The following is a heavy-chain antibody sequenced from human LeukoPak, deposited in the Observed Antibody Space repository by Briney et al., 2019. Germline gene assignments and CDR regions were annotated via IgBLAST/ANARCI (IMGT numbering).Heavy chain of an antibody. J-gene: IGHJ4*02. D-gene: IGHD2-15*01. CDR2: IWYDESNK. CDR3: AKGSVYCSGGSCYSGLFDY. CDR1: GFTFSTYG. V-gene: IGHV3-33*06. Sequence: GGSLRPSCAASGFTFSTYGMHWVRQAPGKGLEWVGHIWYDESNKYYADSVKGRFTISRDNSKNTLYLQMNSLRAEDTAVYYCAKGSVYCSGGSCYSGLFDYWGQGTLVTVSS.